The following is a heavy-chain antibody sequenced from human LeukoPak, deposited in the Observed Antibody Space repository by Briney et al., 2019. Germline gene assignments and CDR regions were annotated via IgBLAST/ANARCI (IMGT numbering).Heavy chain of an antibody. D-gene: IGHD5-18*01. V-gene: IGHV1-58*02. CDR3: AADTTGAIQLDY. CDR2: IVVGSGNT. J-gene: IGHJ4*02. Sequence: SVKVSCKASGFTFTSSAMQWVRQARGQRREWIGWIVVGSGNTNYAQKFQERVTITTDMSTSTAYMELSSLRSEDTAVYYCAADTTGAIQLDYWGEGTLVTVSS. CDR1: GFTFTSSA.